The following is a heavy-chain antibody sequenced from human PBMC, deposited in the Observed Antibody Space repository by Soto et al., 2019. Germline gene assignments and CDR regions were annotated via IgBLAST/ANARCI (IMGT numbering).Heavy chain of an antibody. J-gene: IGHJ4*02. CDR3: ARVRYSNGSAGYDSSGYYYN. D-gene: IGHD3-22*01. CDR1: GGTFSSYA. V-gene: IGHV1-69*06. Sequence: SVKVSCKASGGTFSSYAISWVRQAPGQGLEWMGGIIPIFGTANYAQKFQGRVTITADKSTSTAYMELSSLRSEDTAVYYCARVRYSNGSAGYDSSGYYYNWGQGTLVTVSS. CDR2: IIPIFGTA.